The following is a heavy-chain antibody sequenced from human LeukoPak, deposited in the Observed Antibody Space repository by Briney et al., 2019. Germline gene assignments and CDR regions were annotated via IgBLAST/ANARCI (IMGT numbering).Heavy chain of an antibody. D-gene: IGHD3-22*01. CDR3: ASSYYYDRSGSRHYYFDS. CDR1: GGSISNHY. CDR2: IYYSGST. Sequence: PSETLSLTCTVSGGSISNHYWNWIRQPPGKGLEWIGHIYYSGSTNYNPSLKSRVTISVDRSKTQFSLNLSSVTAADTAVYYCASSYYYDRSGSRHYYFDSWGQGTLVTVSS. J-gene: IGHJ4*02. V-gene: IGHV4-59*11.